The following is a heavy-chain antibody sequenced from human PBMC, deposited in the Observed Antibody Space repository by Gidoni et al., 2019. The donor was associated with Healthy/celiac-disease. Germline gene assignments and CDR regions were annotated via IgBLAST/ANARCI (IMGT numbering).Heavy chain of an antibody. D-gene: IGHD3-9*01. V-gene: IGHV3-21*01. Sequence: EVQLVESGRGLVTPVGSLRLSCAASGFTFRSYSMNWVRQAPGKGLEWDSSISSSSSYIYYADSVKGRFTISRDNAKNSLYLQMNSMRAEDTAVYYCARDYDDIVTGPRTGYYFDYWGQGTLVTVSS. CDR3: ARDYDDIVTGPRTGYYFDY. CDR2: ISSSSSYI. J-gene: IGHJ4*02. CDR1: GFTFRSYS.